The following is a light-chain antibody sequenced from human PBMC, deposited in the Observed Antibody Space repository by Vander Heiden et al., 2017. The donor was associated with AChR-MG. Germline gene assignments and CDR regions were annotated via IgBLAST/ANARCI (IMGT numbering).Light chain of an antibody. CDR1: SSDVGRYNL. Sequence: QSALTQPASVSGSPGQSTTISCTGTSSDVGRYNLVSWYQQHPGKAPKLMIYEGSKRPSGVSNRFSGSKSGNTASLTISGLQAEDEADYYCCSYAGSSTFDVVFGGGTKLTVL. J-gene: IGLJ2*01. CDR3: CSYAGSSTFDVV. V-gene: IGLV2-23*03. CDR2: EGS.